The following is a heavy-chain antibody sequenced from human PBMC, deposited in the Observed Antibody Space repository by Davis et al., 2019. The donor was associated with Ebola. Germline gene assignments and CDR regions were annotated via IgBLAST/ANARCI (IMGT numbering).Heavy chain of an antibody. Sequence: PGGSLRPSCAASGFTFSSYGMHWVRQATGKGLEWVAVISYDGSNKYYEDSVKGRFTISRDNSKNTLYLQMNSLRAEDTAVYYCARELRYYDFWSGYYGGFDYWGQGTLVIVSS. D-gene: IGHD3-3*01. CDR2: ISYDGSNK. CDR3: ARELRYYDFWSGYYGGFDY. J-gene: IGHJ4*02. CDR1: GFTFSSYG. V-gene: IGHV3-30*03.